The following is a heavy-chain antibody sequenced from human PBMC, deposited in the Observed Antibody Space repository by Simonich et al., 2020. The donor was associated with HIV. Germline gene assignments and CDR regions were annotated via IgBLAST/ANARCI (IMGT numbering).Heavy chain of an antibody. CDR2: INHSGST. Sequence: QVQLQQWGAGLLKPLETLSLTCAVYGGSFSGYYWSWIRQPPGKGLEWIGEINHSGSTNHNPSLKSRVTISVDTSKNQFSLKLSSVTAADTAVYYCARGFYQRLYYFDYWGQGTLVTVSS. J-gene: IGHJ4*02. D-gene: IGHD2-2*01. CDR1: GGSFSGYY. CDR3: ARGFYQRLYYFDY. V-gene: IGHV4-34*01.